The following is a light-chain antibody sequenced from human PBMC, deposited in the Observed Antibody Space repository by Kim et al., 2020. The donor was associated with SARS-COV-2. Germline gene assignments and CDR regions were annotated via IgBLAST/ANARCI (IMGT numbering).Light chain of an antibody. CDR1: KSVTNN. Sequence: EIVMTQSPATLSVSPGERATLSCRASKSVTNNLAWYQQKPGQAPRLLIYGASNRATGIPARFSGSGSGTEFTLTINSLQSEDFAVYYCQQYNNWPPLTFGGGTKVEIK. CDR2: GAS. V-gene: IGKV3-15*01. J-gene: IGKJ4*01. CDR3: QQYNNWPPLT.